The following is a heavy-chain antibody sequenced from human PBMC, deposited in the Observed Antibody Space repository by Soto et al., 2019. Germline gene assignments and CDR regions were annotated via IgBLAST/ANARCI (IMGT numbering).Heavy chain of an antibody. V-gene: IGHV5-51*01. Sequence: GESLKISCKGSGYSFTSYWVGWVRQVPGKGLEWMGIIYPGDSDTRYSPSFQSQVTISADKSISTAYLQWSSLKASDTAMYYCARRSRYAVGVYGMDVWGQGTTVTVSS. CDR1: GYSFTSYW. CDR3: ARRSRYAVGVYGMDV. J-gene: IGHJ6*02. CDR2: IYPGDSDT. D-gene: IGHD2-2*01.